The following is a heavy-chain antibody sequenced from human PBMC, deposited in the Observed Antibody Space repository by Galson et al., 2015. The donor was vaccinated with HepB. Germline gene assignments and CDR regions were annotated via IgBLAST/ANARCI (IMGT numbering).Heavy chain of an antibody. J-gene: IGHJ4*02. CDR2: ISGSGGSA. CDR3: AKDFYSGSYYDY. Sequence: SLRLSCAASGFTFSSYAMSWVRQAPGEGLEWVSAISGSGGSAYYADSVKGRFTISRDNSKNTLYLQMNSLRAEDTAVYYCAKDFYSGSYYDYWGQGTLVTVSS. V-gene: IGHV3-23*01. D-gene: IGHD1-26*01. CDR1: GFTFSSYA.